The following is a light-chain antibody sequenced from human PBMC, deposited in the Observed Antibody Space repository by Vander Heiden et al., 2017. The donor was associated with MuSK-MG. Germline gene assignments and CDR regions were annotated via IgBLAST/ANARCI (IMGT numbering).Light chain of an antibody. Sequence: IHVTLSPSSLSASVGDRVTITCRASQGIGNYLAWFQQKPGKAPKPLIYAASRLQSGVPSKFSGSGSGTDFTLTISSLHPEDLATYYCQQNDNSPFTFGHGTNVDIE. V-gene: IGKV1-16*02. CDR2: AAS. CDR3: QQNDNSPFT. CDR1: QGIGNY. J-gene: IGKJ3*01.